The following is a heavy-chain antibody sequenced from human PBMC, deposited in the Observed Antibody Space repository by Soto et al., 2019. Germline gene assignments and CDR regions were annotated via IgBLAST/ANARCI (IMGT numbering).Heavy chain of an antibody. D-gene: IGHD1-1*01. CDR3: AVEEFVPERRSVDY. CDR1: GYTFTSYA. Sequence: QVQLVQSGAEVKKPGASVKVSCKASGYTFTSYAMHWVRQAPGQRLEWMGWINAGNGNTKYSQKFQGRVTITRDTXESTAYMELSSLRSEDTAVYYCAVEEFVPERRSVDYWGQGTLVTVSS. V-gene: IGHV1-3*01. CDR2: INAGNGNT. J-gene: IGHJ4*02.